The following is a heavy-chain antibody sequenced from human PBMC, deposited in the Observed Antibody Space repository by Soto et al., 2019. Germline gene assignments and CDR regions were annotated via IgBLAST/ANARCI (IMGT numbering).Heavy chain of an antibody. J-gene: IGHJ5*02. CDR2: INPGGGT. CDR1: GYTFTSYY. Sequence: ASVKVSCKASGYTFTSYYVHWVRQAPGQGLEWMGIINPGGGTRYAQKFQGRVTMTRDTSTSTVYMELSSLRSEDTAVYYCATTKPIYYDILTGYRAPYSWFDPWGQGTLVTVSS. D-gene: IGHD3-9*01. V-gene: IGHV1-46*01. CDR3: ATTKPIYYDILTGYRAPYSWFDP.